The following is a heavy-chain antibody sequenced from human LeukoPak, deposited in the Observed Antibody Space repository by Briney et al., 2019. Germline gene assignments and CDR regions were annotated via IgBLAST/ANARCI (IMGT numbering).Heavy chain of an antibody. CDR3: ARVSQTPAYYYTSGYYYHGY. V-gene: IGHV1-8*01. Sequence: EASVKVSCKASGYAFSAYDINWVRQATGHGLEWMGWMNPNSGNTGFAQKFQGRDTMTRDTSINTAYMELSNLRSEDTAVYYCARVSQTPAYYYTSGYYYHGYWGQGTRVTVSS. CDR2: MNPNSGNT. D-gene: IGHD3-22*01. J-gene: IGHJ4*02. CDR1: GYAFSAYD.